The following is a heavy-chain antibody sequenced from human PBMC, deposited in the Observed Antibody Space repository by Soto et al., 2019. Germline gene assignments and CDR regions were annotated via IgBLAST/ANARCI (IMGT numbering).Heavy chain of an antibody. V-gene: IGHV1-18*04. D-gene: IGHD2-2*01. CDR2: ISAYNGNT. J-gene: IGHJ6*04. Sequence: ASVKVSCKASGYTFTSYGISWVRQAPGQGLEWMGWISAYNGNTNYAQKLQGRVTMTTDTSTSTAYMELRSLRSDDTAVYYCARDRAGGIVVVPAATYYGMGVWGKGTTVTVSS. CDR3: ARDRAGGIVVVPAATYYGMGV. CDR1: GYTFTSYG.